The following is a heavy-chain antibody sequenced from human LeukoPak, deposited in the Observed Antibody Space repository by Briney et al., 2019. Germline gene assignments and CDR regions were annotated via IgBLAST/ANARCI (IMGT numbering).Heavy chain of an antibody. CDR3: AKGSITMIVRTDFDY. Sequence: GGSLRLSCAASGFTFSSYAMSWVRQAPGKGLEWVSAISGSGGSTYYADSVKGRFTTSRDNSKNTLYLQMNSLRAEDTAVYYCAKGSITMIVRTDFDYWGQGTLVTVSS. D-gene: IGHD3-22*01. CDR1: GFTFSSYA. V-gene: IGHV3-23*01. CDR2: ISGSGGST. J-gene: IGHJ4*02.